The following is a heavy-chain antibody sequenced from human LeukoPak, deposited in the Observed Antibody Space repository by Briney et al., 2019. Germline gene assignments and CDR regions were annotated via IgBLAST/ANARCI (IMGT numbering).Heavy chain of an antibody. V-gene: IGHV4-59*08. Sequence: SETLSLTCTVSGGSISSYYWSWIRQPPGKGLEWIGYIYYSGNTNYNPSLKSRVTISADTSKNQFSLKLSSVTAADTAMYYCARQRDNALSYFDYWGQGTLVTVSS. J-gene: IGHJ4*02. CDR2: IYYSGNT. CDR1: GGSISSYY. D-gene: IGHD1-14*01. CDR3: ARQRDNALSYFDY.